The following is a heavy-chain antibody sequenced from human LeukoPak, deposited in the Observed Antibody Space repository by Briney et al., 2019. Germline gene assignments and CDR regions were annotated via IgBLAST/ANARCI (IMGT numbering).Heavy chain of an antibody. J-gene: IGHJ4*02. D-gene: IGHD3-22*01. V-gene: IGHV3-33*01. CDR2: IWYDGSDK. Sequence: GRSLRLSCAASGFTFSTYGMHWVRQAPGKGLEWVAVIWYDGSDKYYADSVKGRFTISRDNSKNTLYLQMNSLRAEDTAVYYCARPRTGYDSSGYVLGDWGQGTLATVSS. CDR3: ARPRTGYDSSGYVLGD. CDR1: GFTFSTYG.